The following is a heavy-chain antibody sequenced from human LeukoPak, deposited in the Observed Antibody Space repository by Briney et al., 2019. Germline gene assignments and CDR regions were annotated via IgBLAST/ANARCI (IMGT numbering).Heavy chain of an antibody. V-gene: IGHV4-34*01. Sequence: SETLSLTCAVYGGSFSGYYWSWIRQPPGKGLEWIGEINHSGSTNYNPSLKSRVTISVDTSKNQFSLKLSSVTAADTAVYYCARKGVLLGYCGGGSCYSSWFDPWGQGTLVTVSS. CDR2: INHSGST. J-gene: IGHJ5*02. CDR1: GGSFSGYY. D-gene: IGHD2-15*01. CDR3: ARKGVLLGYCGGGSCYSSWFDP.